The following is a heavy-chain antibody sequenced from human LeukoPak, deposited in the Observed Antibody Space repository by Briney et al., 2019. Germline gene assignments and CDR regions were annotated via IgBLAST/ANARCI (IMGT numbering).Heavy chain of an antibody. CDR1: GFTFSSYS. CDR3: ARGGHSSASYDY. V-gene: IGHV3-21*01. Sequence: GGSLRLSCAASGFTFSSYSMNWVSQAPGKGREWVSSISSSSSYIYYADSVKGRFTISRDNAKNSLYLQMNSLRAEDTAVYYCARGGHSSASYDYWGQGTLVTVSS. D-gene: IGHD6-6*01. J-gene: IGHJ4*02. CDR2: ISSSSSYI.